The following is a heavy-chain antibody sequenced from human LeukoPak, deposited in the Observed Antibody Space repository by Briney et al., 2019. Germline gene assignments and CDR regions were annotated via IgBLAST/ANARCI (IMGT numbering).Heavy chain of an antibody. CDR1: GGSISSYY. Sequence: PSETLSLTCTVSGGSISSYYWSWIRQPPGKGLEWIGYIYYSGSTNYNPSLKSRVTISVDTSKNQFSLKLSSVTAAYTAVYYCARGDYYDSSGYFDYWGQGTLVTVSS. J-gene: IGHJ4*02. CDR3: ARGDYYDSSGYFDY. V-gene: IGHV4-59*01. D-gene: IGHD3-22*01. CDR2: IYYSGST.